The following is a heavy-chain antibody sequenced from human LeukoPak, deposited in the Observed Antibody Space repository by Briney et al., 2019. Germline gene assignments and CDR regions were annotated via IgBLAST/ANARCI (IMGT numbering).Heavy chain of an antibody. J-gene: IGHJ1*01. CDR2: ISSNGGST. CDR3: ARDEYYYDSSGYYHWGYFQH. CDR1: GFTFSSYA. Sequence: GGSLRLSCAASGFTFSSYAMHWVRQAPGKGLEYVSAISSNGGSTYYANSVKGRFTISRDNSKNTLYLQMGSLRAEDMAVYYCARDEYYYDSSGYYHWGYFQHWGQGTLVTVSS. V-gene: IGHV3-64*01. D-gene: IGHD3-22*01.